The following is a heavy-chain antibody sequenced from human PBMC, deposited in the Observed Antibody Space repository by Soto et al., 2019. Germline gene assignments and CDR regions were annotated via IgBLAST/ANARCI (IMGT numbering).Heavy chain of an antibody. CDR1: GFTFSSYA. CDR2: ISGSGGST. D-gene: IGHD6-13*01. V-gene: IGHV3-23*01. J-gene: IGHJ3*02. Sequence: GGSLRLSCAASGFTFSSYAMSWVRQAPGKGLEWVSAISGSGGSTDYADSVKGRFTISRDNSKNTLYLQMNSLRAEDTAVYYCAKDGAAAGDAFDIWGQGTMVTVSS. CDR3: AKDGAAAGDAFDI.